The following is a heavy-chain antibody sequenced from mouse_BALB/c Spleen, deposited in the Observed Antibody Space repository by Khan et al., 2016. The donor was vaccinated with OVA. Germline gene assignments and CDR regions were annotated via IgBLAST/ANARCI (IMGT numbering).Heavy chain of an antibody. Sequence: QVQLQQSGAELAKPGASVKMSCKASGYTFSTYWIHWVKQRPGQGLEWIGYINPSSGYTYYNQRFNDQATLTADKSSSTAYMQLSSLTSEDSAVYYCARDRIDYWGQGTTLTVSS. J-gene: IGHJ2*01. CDR2: INPSSGYT. CDR1: GYTFSTYW. V-gene: IGHV1-7*01. CDR3: ARDRIDY.